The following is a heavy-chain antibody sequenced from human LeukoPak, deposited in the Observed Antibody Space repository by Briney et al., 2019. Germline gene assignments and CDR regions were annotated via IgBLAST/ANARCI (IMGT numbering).Heavy chain of an antibody. D-gene: IGHD4-17*01. J-gene: IGHJ5*02. Sequence: PSETLSLTCTVSGGSISSSSYYWGCIRQPPGKGLDWIGSIYYSGSTYYNPSLKSRVTISVDTSKNQFSLKLSSVTAADTAVYYCARGRGVTIVWYWFDPWGQGTLVTVSS. V-gene: IGHV4-39*01. CDR3: ARGRGVTIVWYWFDP. CDR2: IYYSGST. CDR1: GGSISSSSYY.